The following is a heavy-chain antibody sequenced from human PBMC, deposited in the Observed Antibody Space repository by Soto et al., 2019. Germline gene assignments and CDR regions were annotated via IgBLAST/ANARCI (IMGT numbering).Heavy chain of an antibody. CDR2: IYYSGST. CDR1: GGSISSYY. J-gene: IGHJ6*03. V-gene: IGHV4-59*08. CDR3: ARVLAYCGGDCYPIYMDV. D-gene: IGHD2-21*01. Sequence: SETLSLTCTVSGGSISSYYWSWIRQPPGKGLEWIGYIYYSGSTNYNPSLKSRVTISVDTSKNQFSLKLSSVTAADTAVYYCARVLAYCGGDCYPIYMDVWGKGTTVTVSS.